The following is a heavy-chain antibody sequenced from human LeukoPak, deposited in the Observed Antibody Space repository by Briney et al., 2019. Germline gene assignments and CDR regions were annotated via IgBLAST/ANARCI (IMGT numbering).Heavy chain of an antibody. D-gene: IGHD6-13*01. Sequence: GSLRLSCAASGFTFSSYWMSWVRQAPGKGLEWVANIKQDGSEKYYVDSVKGRFTISRDNAKNSLYLQMNSLRAEDTAVYYCASGIAAADPYYFDYWGQGTLVTVSS. J-gene: IGHJ4*02. CDR1: GFTFSSYW. V-gene: IGHV3-7*03. CDR3: ASGIAAADPYYFDY. CDR2: IKQDGSEK.